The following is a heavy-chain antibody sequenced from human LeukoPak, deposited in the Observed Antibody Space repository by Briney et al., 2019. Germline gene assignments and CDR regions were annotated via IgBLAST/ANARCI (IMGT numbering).Heavy chain of an antibody. V-gene: IGHV3-9*01. D-gene: IGHD3-22*01. CDR2: ISWNSGSI. CDR1: GFTFDDYA. J-gene: IGHJ3*02. Sequence: PGGSLRLSCAASGFTFDDYAMHWVRQAPGKCLEWVSGISWNSGSIGYADSVKGRFTISRDNAKNSLYLQMNSLRAEDTALYYCAKADSSCYSALDIWGQGTMVTVSS. CDR3: AKADSSCYSALDI.